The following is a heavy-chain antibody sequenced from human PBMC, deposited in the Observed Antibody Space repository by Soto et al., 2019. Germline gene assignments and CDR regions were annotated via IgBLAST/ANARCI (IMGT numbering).Heavy chain of an antibody. D-gene: IGHD3-3*01. CDR1: GYTFTSYH. J-gene: IGHJ4*02. CDR3: ARVLAYDFWRGYYDY. CDR2: IIAYFSNA. Sequence: ASVKVSCKTSGYTFTSYHISWVRQAPGQGLEWMGGIIAYFSNANYAQKFQGRVTITADSFTSTAYMELSSLRSDDTAVYYCARVLAYDFWRGYYDYWGQGTLVTVSS. V-gene: IGHV1-18*01.